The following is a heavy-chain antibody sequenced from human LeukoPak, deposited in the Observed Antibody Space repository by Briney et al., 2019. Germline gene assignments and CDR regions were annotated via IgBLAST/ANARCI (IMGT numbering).Heavy chain of an antibody. D-gene: IGHD3-22*01. CDR2: ICYSGST. CDR3: ARYDSTGYYLHYFDY. Sequence: SETLSLTCTVSGGSVSSGSYYWSWIRQPPGKGLEWIGYICYSGSTNYNPSLKSRVTISVDTSKNQFSLKLSSVTAADTAVYYCARYDSTGYYLHYFDYWGQGTLVTVSS. V-gene: IGHV4-61*01. J-gene: IGHJ4*02. CDR1: GGSVSSGSYY.